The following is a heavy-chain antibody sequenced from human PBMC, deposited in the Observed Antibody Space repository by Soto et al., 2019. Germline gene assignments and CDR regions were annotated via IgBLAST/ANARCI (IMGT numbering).Heavy chain of an antibody. D-gene: IGHD3-10*01. Sequence: SETVSLTCNVAGGPISIYYWSWILQSPWKGLEWIGQIFYTGNTNYNPSLKSRVTMSVDIPKKQFSLKLRSVTTADTAIYFCARNNVRGVSNSYNWMDPWGQGTLVTVSS. J-gene: IGHJ5*02. V-gene: IGHV4-59*01. CDR1: GGPISIYY. CDR3: ARNNVRGVSNSYNWMDP. CDR2: IFYTGNT.